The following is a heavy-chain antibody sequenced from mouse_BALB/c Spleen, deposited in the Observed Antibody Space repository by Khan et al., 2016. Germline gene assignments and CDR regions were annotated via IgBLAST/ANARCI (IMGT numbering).Heavy chain of an antibody. Sequence: QIQLVQSGAELVRPGTSVKVSCKASGYAFTNYLIEWVKQRPGQGLEWIGVINPGSGGTNYNEKFKGKATLTADKSSSTAYMQLSSLTSDDSGVYFCARYDGNYYAMDYWGQGTSVTVSS. CDR1: GYAFTNYL. V-gene: IGHV1-54*03. J-gene: IGHJ4*01. D-gene: IGHD2-3*01. CDR3: ARYDGNYYAMDY. CDR2: INPGSGGT.